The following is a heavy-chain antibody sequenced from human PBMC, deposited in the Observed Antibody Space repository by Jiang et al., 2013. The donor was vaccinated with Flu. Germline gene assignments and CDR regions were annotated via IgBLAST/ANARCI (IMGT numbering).Heavy chain of an antibody. V-gene: IGHV6-1*01. J-gene: IGHJ6*02. Sequence: QTLSLTCAISGDSIFRNYGAWNWIRQSPSRGLEWLGRTYYRSQWIHDYAVSVKGRITVTVDASTNQFSLQLTSVTPEDSAVYYCARNGGGPQSGLDVWGQGTTVTVSS. D-gene: IGHD1-1*01. CDR3: ARNGGGPQSGLDV. CDR1: GDSIFRNYGA. CDR2: TYYRSQWIH.